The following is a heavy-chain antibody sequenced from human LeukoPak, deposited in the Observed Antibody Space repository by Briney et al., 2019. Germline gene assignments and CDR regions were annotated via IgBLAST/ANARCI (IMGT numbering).Heavy chain of an antibody. CDR3: ARGAVYCSSTSCYVSYYYYMDV. Sequence: GALVKVSCKASGGTFSSYAIRWVRQAPGQGLEWIGGIIPIFGTANYAQKFQGRVTITTDESTSTAYMELSSLRSEDTAVYYCARGAVYCSSTSCYVSYYYYMDVGGKGTTVTVSS. CDR1: GGTFSSYA. V-gene: IGHV1-69*05. J-gene: IGHJ6*03. D-gene: IGHD2-2*01. CDR2: IIPIFGTA.